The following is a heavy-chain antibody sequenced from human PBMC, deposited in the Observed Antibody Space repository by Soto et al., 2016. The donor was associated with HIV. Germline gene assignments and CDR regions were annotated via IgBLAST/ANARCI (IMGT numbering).Heavy chain of an antibody. CDR3: VKENGSGSRYYYYMDV. CDR1: GFTFDSYA. D-gene: IGHD1-26*01. Sequence: EVQLVESGGGLVQPGRSLRLSCVASGFTFDSYAMHWVRQAPGKGLEWVSGISWNGGTLGYADSVKGRFAISRDNAKNSLYLQMNSLRAEDRALYYCVKENGSGSRYYYYMDVWGKGTTVTVSS. J-gene: IGHJ6*03. V-gene: IGHV3-9*01. CDR2: ISWNGGTL.